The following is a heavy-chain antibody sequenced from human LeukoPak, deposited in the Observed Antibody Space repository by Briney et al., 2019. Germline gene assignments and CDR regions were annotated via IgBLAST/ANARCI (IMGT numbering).Heavy chain of an antibody. V-gene: IGHV1-2*02. D-gene: IGHD6-19*01. CDR1: GYTFTGYY. CDR2: INPNSGGT. CDR3: ARGAYSSGWYDY. J-gene: IGHJ4*02. Sequence: ASVKVSCKASGYTFTGYYMHWVRQAPGQGLEWMGWINPNSGGTNHAQKLQGRVTMTTDTSTSTAYMELRSLRSDDTAVYYCARGAYSSGWYDYWGQGTLVTVSS.